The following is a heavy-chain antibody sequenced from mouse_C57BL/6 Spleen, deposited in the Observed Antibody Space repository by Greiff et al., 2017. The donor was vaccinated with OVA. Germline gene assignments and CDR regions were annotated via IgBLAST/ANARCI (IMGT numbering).Heavy chain of an antibody. CDR2: IWTGGGT. D-gene: IGHD3-2*02. CDR1: GFSLTSYA. Sequence: VQRVESGPGLVAPSQSLSITCTVSGFSLTSYAISWVRQPPGKGLEWLGVIWTGGGTNYNSALKSRLSISKDNSKSQVFLKMNSLQTDDTARYYCARKTAQAHYWYFDVWGTGTTVTVSS. V-gene: IGHV2-9-1*01. CDR3: ARKTAQAHYWYFDV. J-gene: IGHJ1*03.